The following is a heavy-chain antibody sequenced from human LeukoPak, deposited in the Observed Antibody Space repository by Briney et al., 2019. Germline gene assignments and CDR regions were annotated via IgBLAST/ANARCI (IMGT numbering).Heavy chain of an antibody. J-gene: IGHJ4*02. D-gene: IGHD3-10*01. CDR1: GFIFSNNW. CDR2: IKSKSYGETT. Sequence: GGSLRLSCAASGFIFSNNWFSWVRQAPGKGLEWVGHIKSKSYGETTDYAAPVKGRFTISRDDADDMVYLQLSSLRPEDTAVYYCITITITRGALWGLGTLVTVSS. V-gene: IGHV3-15*01. CDR3: ITITITRGAL.